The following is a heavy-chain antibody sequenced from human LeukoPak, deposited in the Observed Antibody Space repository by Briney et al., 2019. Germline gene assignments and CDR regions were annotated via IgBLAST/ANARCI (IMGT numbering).Heavy chain of an antibody. CDR1: GGSFSGYY. CDR2: INHSGST. V-gene: IGHV4-34*01. Sequence: PSDTLSLTCAVYGGSFSGYYWSWIRQPPGKGLEGIGEINHSGSTNYNPSLKSRVTISVDTSKNQFSLKLSSVTAADTAVYYCARKIWGSYFDYWGQGTLVTVSS. J-gene: IGHJ4*02. CDR3: ARKIWGSYFDY. D-gene: IGHD7-27*01.